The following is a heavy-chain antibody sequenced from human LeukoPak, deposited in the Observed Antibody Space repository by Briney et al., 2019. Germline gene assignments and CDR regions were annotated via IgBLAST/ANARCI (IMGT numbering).Heavy chain of an antibody. CDR2: ISISGGST. D-gene: IGHD2-2*01. Sequence: GGSLRLSCAASGFTFSSYAMSWVRQAPGKGLEWVSTISISGGSTYYADSVKGRFTISRDNSKNTLYLQMNSLRAEDTAVYYCARETDSTLFDYWGQGTLVTVSS. V-gene: IGHV3-23*01. CDR1: GFTFSSYA. CDR3: ARETDSTLFDY. J-gene: IGHJ4*02.